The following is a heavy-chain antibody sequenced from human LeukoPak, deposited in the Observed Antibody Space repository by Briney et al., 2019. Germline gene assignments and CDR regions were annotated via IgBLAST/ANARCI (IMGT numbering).Heavy chain of an antibody. J-gene: IGHJ3*02. CDR2: IYYSGST. Sequence: PSETLSLTCTVSGGPISSYYWSWIRQPPGKGLEWIGYIYYSGSTNYNPSLKSRVTISVDTSKNQFSLKLSSVTAADTAVYYCARNGYEAFDIWGQGTMVTVSS. D-gene: IGHD5-12*01. V-gene: IGHV4-59*08. CDR1: GGPISSYY. CDR3: ARNGYEAFDI.